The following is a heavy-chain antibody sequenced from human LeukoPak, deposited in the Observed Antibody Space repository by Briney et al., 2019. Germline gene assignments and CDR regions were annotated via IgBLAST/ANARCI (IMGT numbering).Heavy chain of an antibody. CDR3: SKDFYSGSGSYSFVAPEF. CDR1: GFSFSSYN. J-gene: IGHJ4*02. Sequence: PGRSLRLSCAASGFSFSSYNMQWIRQVPGKGLGWVALISASGTNVHYADSVNGRFTISRDHSNAPLYLQMDSLRAEDTAVYYCSKDFYSGSGSYSFVAPEFWGQGTLVTVSS. V-gene: IGHV3-30*18. CDR2: ISASGTNV. D-gene: IGHD3-10*01.